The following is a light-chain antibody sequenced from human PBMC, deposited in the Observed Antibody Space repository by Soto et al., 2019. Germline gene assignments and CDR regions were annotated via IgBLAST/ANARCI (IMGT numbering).Light chain of an antibody. CDR2: EVN. CDR3: ASFRSGTILV. Sequence: QSVLTQPASVSGSPGQSVTISCTGPRSDIGDSNFISWYQHSPGKAPRLLIYEVNNRPSGVSKRFSGSEAGNTASLTISGLLDADAADYFCASFRSGTILVFGSGTKVTVL. J-gene: IGLJ1*01. V-gene: IGLV2-14*01. CDR1: RSDIGDSNF.